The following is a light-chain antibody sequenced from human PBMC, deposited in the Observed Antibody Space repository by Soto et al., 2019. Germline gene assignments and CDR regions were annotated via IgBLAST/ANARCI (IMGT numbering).Light chain of an antibody. CDR1: SSNIGSNY. CDR3: ASRDDNLSGHWM. Sequence: QSVLTQPPSASQTPGQRVTISCSGTSSNIGSNYVSWYQQIPGTAPKLLIYRDNQRPSGVPDRFSGSKSGTSASLAISGLRSEDEADYYCASRDDNLSGHWMFGGGTQLTVL. V-gene: IGLV1-47*01. CDR2: RDN. J-gene: IGLJ3*02.